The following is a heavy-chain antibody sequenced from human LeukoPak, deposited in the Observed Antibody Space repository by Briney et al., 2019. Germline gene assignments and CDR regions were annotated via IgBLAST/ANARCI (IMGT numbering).Heavy chain of an antibody. CDR1: GGSISSSNW. V-gene: IGHV4-4*02. D-gene: IGHD6-19*01. CDR3: ARLQWLSTPFFDY. Sequence: SGTLFLTCAVSGGSISSSNWWSWVRQPPGKGLEWIGEIYHSGSTNYNPSLKSRVNISLDTPKNQFSLKLISVTAADTAVYFCARLQWLSTPFFDYWGQGTLVTVSS. CDR2: IYHSGST. J-gene: IGHJ4*02.